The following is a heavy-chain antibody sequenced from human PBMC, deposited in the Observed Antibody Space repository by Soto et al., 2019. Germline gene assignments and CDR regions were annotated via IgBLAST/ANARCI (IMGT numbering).Heavy chain of an antibody. CDR3: AREVVVAADYYYYYMDV. D-gene: IGHD2-15*01. V-gene: IGHV4-31*03. J-gene: IGHJ6*03. CDR2: IYYSGST. CDR1: GGSISSGGYY. Sequence: PSGTLSLTCTVSGGSISSGGYYWSWIRQHPGKGLEWIGYIYYSGSTYYNPSLKSRVTISVDTSKNQFSLKLSSVTAADTAVYYCAREVVVAADYYYYYMDVWGKGTTVTVSS.